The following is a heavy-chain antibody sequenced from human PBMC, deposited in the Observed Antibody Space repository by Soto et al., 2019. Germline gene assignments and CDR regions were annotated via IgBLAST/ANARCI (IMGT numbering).Heavy chain of an antibody. CDR3: ARSRYFDWLLYYYFDY. CDR1: GGSISSYY. J-gene: IGHJ4*02. Sequence: SETLSLTCTVSGGSISSYYWSWIRQPPGNGLEWIGYIYYSGSTNYNPSLKSRVTISVDTSKNQFSLKLSSVTAADTAVYYCARSRYFDWLLYYYFDYWGQGTLVTVSS. CDR2: IYYSGST. D-gene: IGHD3-9*01. V-gene: IGHV4-59*01.